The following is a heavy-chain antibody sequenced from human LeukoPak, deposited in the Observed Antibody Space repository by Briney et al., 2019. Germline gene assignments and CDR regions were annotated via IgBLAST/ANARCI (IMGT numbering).Heavy chain of an antibody. V-gene: IGHV4-34*01. D-gene: IGHD3-22*01. CDR1: GGSFSGYY. Sequence: SETLSLTCAVYGGSFSGYYWSWIRQPPGKGLEWIGEINHSGSTNYNPSLKSRVTISVDTSKNQFSLKLSSVTAADTAVYYCARSFFGDYYDSLNWFDPWGQGTLVTVSS. J-gene: IGHJ5*02. CDR2: INHSGST. CDR3: ARSFFGDYYDSLNWFDP.